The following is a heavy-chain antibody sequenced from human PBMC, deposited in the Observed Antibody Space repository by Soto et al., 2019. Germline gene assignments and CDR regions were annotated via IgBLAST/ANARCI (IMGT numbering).Heavy chain of an antibody. D-gene: IGHD3-22*01. V-gene: IGHV3-30*18. CDR1: GFTFSSYG. Sequence: QVQLVESGGGVVQPGRSLRLSCAASGFTFSSYGMHWVRQAPGKGLEWVAVISYDGSNKYYADAVKGRFTISRDNYKNALYLQMNRLRAEDTAVYYCAKARTSMIVGAPSDYWGQGTLVTVSS. CDR2: ISYDGSNK. J-gene: IGHJ4*02. CDR3: AKARTSMIVGAPSDY.